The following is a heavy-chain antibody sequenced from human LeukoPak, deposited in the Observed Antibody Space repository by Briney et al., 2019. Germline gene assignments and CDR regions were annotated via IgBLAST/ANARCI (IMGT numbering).Heavy chain of an antibody. Sequence: SVKVPCKASGGTFSSYAISWVRQAPGQGLEWMGGIIPILGTANYAQKFQGRVTITADESTSTAYMELSSLRSEDTAVYYCARDDYGGNSVGLYYYYYMDVWGKGTTVTVSS. D-gene: IGHD4-23*01. V-gene: IGHV1-69*13. J-gene: IGHJ6*03. CDR2: IIPILGTA. CDR3: ARDDYGGNSVGLYYYYYMDV. CDR1: GGTFSSYA.